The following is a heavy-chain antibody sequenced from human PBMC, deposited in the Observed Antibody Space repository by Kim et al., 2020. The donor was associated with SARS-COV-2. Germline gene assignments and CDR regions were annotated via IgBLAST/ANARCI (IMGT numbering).Heavy chain of an antibody. CDR1: GFTFSSYG. Sequence: GGSLRLSCAASGFTFSSYGMHWVRQAPGKGLEWVADISYDGSNKYYADSVKGRFTISRDNSENTLYLQMNSLRAEDTAVYYCARDRAASGSTRGPFDNWGQGTLVTVS. J-gene: IGHJ4*02. CDR3: ARDRAASGSTRGPFDN. D-gene: IGHD1-26*01. V-gene: IGHV3-33*05. CDR2: ISYDGSNK.